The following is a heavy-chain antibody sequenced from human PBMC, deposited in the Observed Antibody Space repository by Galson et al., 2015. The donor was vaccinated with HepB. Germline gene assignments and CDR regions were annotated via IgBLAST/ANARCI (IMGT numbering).Heavy chain of an antibody. D-gene: IGHD3-16*01. CDR1: GFTFSSYA. Sequence: SLRLSCAASGFTFSSYAMSWVRQAPGKGLEWVSAISGSGGSTYYADSVKGRFTISRDNSKNTLYLQMNSLRAEDTAVYYCAKDPNRGELLPLPSGWFDPWGQGTLSPSPQ. CDR2: ISGSGGST. V-gene: IGHV3-23*01. CDR3: AKDPNRGELLPLPSGWFDP. J-gene: IGHJ5*02.